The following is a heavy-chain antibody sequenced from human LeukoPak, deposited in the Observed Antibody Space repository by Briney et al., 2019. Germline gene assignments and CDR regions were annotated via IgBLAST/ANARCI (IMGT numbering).Heavy chain of an antibody. D-gene: IGHD2-2*01. CDR3: ARDGGYCSSTSCYHRTYFDY. CDR2: IYYSGST. Sequence: PPQTLSLTCTVSGGSISSGGYYWSWIRQHPGKGLEWIGYIYYSGSTYYNPSLKSRVTISVDTSKNQFSLKLSSVTAADTAVYYCARDGGYCSSTSCYHRTYFDYWGQGTLVTVSS. CDR1: GGSISSGGYY. J-gene: IGHJ4*02. V-gene: IGHV4-31*03.